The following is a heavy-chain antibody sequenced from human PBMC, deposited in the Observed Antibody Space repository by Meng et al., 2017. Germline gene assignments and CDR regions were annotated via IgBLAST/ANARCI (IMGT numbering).Heavy chain of an antibody. CDR3: ARGLLPWFGELFAYYYGMDV. V-gene: IGHV4-34*01. J-gene: IGHJ6*02. Sequence: SETLSLTCAVYGGSFSGYYWSWIRQPPGKGLEWIGEINHSGSTNYNPSLKSRVTISVDTSKNQFSLKLSSVTAADTAVYYCARGLLPWFGELFAYYYGMDVWGQGTTVTVSS. CDR2: INHSGST. CDR1: GGSFSGYY. D-gene: IGHD3-10*01.